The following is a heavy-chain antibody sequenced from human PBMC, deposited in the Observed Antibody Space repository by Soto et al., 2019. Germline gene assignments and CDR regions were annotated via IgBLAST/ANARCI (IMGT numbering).Heavy chain of an antibody. CDR2: IWYDGSNK. Sequence: VQLVESGGGVVQPGRSLRLSCAASGFTFSSYGMHWVRQAPGKGLGWVAVIWYDGSNKYYADYVKGRFTISRDNSKNTLYLQMNSLRAEDTAVYYCAVYCSSTSCPIDYWGQGTLVTVSS. CDR1: GFTFSSYG. V-gene: IGHV3-33*01. D-gene: IGHD2-2*01. J-gene: IGHJ4*02. CDR3: AVYCSSTSCPIDY.